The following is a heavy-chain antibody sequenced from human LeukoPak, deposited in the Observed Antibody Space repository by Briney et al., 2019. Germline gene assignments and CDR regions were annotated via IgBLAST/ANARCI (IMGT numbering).Heavy chain of an antibody. CDR2: IIPIFGTA. CDR1: GGTFSSYA. J-gene: IGHJ4*02. V-gene: IGHV1-69*13. D-gene: IGHD3-3*01. CDR3: ARSNVGLRFLEWLLPLDY. Sequence: GASVKVSCKASGGTFSSYAISWVRQAPGQGLKWMGGIIPIFGTANYAQKFQGRVTITADESTSTAYMELSSLRSEDTAVYYCARSNVGLRFLEWLLPLDYWGQGTLVTVSS.